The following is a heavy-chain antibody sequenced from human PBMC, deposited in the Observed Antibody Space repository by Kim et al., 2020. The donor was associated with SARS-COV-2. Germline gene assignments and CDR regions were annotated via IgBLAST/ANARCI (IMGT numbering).Heavy chain of an antibody. V-gene: IGHV1-69*01. Sequence: FQARVTLTADESTSTAYMELSSLRSEDTAVYYCARDRGVGAFYYYYGMDVWGQGTTVTVSS. CDR3: ARDRGVGAFYYYYGMDV. D-gene: IGHD1-26*01. J-gene: IGHJ6*02.